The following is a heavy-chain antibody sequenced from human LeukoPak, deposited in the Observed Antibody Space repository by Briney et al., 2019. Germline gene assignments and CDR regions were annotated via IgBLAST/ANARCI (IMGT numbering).Heavy chain of an antibody. J-gene: IGHJ5*02. CDR2: INPNSGGT. D-gene: IGHD3-10*01. CDR1: GYTFTGYY. CDR3: VRDFLRGGTRWFDP. V-gene: IGHV1-2*02. Sequence: GASVKVSCKASGYTFTGYYMHWVRQAPGQGLEWMGWINPNSGGTNYAQKFQGRVTMTRDTSISTAYMELSRLRSDDTAVYYCVRDFLRGGTRWFDPWGQGTLVTVSS.